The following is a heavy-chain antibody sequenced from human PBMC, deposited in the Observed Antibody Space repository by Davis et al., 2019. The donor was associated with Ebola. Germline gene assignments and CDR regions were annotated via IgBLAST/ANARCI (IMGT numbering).Heavy chain of an antibody. D-gene: IGHD1-26*01. CDR3: ARATSGTYLLNY. CDR2: IRNKASSYST. CDR1: GFTFSDYY. J-gene: IGHJ4*02. V-gene: IGHV3-72*01. Sequence: GESLKISCAASGFTFSDYYMDWVRQAPGMGLEWVGRIRNKASSYSTEYAASVKDRFIISRDDSKDSLYLQMNSLKTVDTAVYYCARATSGTYLLNYWGQGTLVTVSS.